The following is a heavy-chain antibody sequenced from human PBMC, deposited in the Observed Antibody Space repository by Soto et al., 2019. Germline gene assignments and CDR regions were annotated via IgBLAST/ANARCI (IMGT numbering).Heavy chain of an antibody. J-gene: IGHJ5*02. CDR2: IIPIFGTA. CDR1: GGTFCSYA. CDR3: ARGVRIAAAVECSDP. Sequence: ASVKVSCKASGGTFCSYAISWVRQAPGQGLEWMGGIIPIFGTANYAQKFQGRVTITADKSTSTAYMELSSLRSEDTAVYYCARGVRIAAAVECSDPWGQGTLVTVSS. D-gene: IGHD6-13*01. V-gene: IGHV1-69*06.